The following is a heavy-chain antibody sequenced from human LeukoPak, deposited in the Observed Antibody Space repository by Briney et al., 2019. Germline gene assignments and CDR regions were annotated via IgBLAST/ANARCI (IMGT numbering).Heavy chain of an antibody. CDR3: ARGAHIVVVTAEYYFDY. J-gene: IGHJ4*02. D-gene: IGHD2-21*02. CDR1: GGTFSSYA. CDR2: IIPILGMA. Sequence: SVKVSCKASGGTFSSYAIIWVRQAPGQGLEWMGRIIPILGMANYAQKFQGRVTITADKSTSTAYMELSSLRSEDTAVYYCARGAHIVVVTAEYYFDYWGQGTLVTVSS. V-gene: IGHV1-69*04.